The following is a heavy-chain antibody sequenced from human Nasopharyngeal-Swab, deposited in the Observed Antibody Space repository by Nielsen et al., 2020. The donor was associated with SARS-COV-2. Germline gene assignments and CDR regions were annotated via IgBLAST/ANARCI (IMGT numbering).Heavy chain of an antibody. D-gene: IGHD6-19*01. CDR3: ASKPSSGYSDYYYYGMDV. Sequence: ASVKVSCKASGYTFTSYHMHWVRQAPGQGLEWMGIINPSGGSTSYAQKFQGRVTMTRDTSTSTVYMELSSLRSEDTAVYYCASKPSSGYSDYYYYGMDVWGQGTTVTVSS. V-gene: IGHV1-46*01. CDR1: GYTFTSYH. CDR2: INPSGGST. J-gene: IGHJ6*02.